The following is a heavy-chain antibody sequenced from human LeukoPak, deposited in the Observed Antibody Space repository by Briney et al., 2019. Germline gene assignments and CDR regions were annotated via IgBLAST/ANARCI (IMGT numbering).Heavy chain of an antibody. Sequence: PSETLSLTCTVSGGSISSSSYYWGWIRQPPGKGRECIGSIYYSGNTNYNPSLQSRVTISVDTPKNQFSLKLTSVTAADTAVYYCARRINSSGHYDYWGQGTLVTVSS. V-gene: IGHV4-39*01. CDR3: ARRINSSGHYDY. CDR1: GGSISSSSYY. D-gene: IGHD3-22*01. J-gene: IGHJ4*02. CDR2: IYYSGNT.